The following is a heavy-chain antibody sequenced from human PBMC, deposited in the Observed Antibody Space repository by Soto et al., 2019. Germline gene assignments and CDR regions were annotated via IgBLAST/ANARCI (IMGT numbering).Heavy chain of an antibody. Sequence: GGPLRLSCAASGFTFSGSAMHWVRQASGKGLEWVGRIRSKANSDAIAYAASVKGRFTISRDDSKNTAYLQMNSLKTEDTAVYYSVRYCSGGSCPDAFDIWGQGTMVTVSS. D-gene: IGHD2-15*01. CDR1: GFTFSGSA. CDR3: VRYCSGGSCPDAFDI. CDR2: IRSKANSDAI. J-gene: IGHJ3*02. V-gene: IGHV3-73*01.